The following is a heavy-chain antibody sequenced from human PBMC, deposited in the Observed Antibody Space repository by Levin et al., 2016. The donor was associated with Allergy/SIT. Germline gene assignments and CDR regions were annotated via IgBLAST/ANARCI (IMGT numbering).Heavy chain of an antibody. CDR3: ARDRRQQWLDPHGRYYYGMDV. V-gene: IGHV1-3*01. D-gene: IGHD6-19*01. CDR2: INAGNGNT. J-gene: IGHJ6*02. Sequence: WVRQAPGQRLEWMGWINAGNGNTKYSQKFQGRVTITRDTSASTAYMELSSLRSEDTAVYYCARDRRQQWLDPHGRYYYGMDVWGQGTTVTVSS.